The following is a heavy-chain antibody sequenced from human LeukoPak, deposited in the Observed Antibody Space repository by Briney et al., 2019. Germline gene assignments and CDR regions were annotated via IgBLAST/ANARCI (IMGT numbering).Heavy chain of an antibody. Sequence: SETLSLTCTVSGGSISSGGYYWSWIRQPAGKGLEWIGRIYTSGSTNYNPSLKSRVTISVDTSKNQFSLKLSSVTAADTAVYYCAREANRFHYWGQGTLVTVFS. CDR2: IYTSGST. J-gene: IGHJ4*02. CDR1: GGSISSGGYY. V-gene: IGHV4-61*02. CDR3: AREANRFHY. D-gene: IGHD1-14*01.